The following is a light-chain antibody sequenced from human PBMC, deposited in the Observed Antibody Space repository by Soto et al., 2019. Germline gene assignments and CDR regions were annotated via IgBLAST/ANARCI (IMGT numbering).Light chain of an antibody. Sequence: QSLLTQSPSASASLGASVKLTCTLSSGHSTYAITWHQQQPEKGPRYLMKVNGDGSHNKGDGIPDRFSGSSSGLERYLTISSLQSEDEADYYCQTWGTGIQVFGGGTQLTVL. CDR3: QTWGTGIQV. CDR2: VNGDGSH. CDR1: SGHSTYA. V-gene: IGLV4-69*01. J-gene: IGLJ2*01.